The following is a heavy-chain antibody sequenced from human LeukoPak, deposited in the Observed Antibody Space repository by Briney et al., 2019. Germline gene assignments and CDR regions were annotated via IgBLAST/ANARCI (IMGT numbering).Heavy chain of an antibody. V-gene: IGHV4-30-4*08. D-gene: IGHD4-17*01. CDR3: ARVPNDDYGDYLNWFDP. J-gene: IGHJ5*02. Sequence: RPSETLSLTCTVSGGSISSGDYYWSWIRQPPGKGLEWIGYIYYSGSTYYNPSLKSRVTISVDTSKNQFSLKLSSVTAADTAVYYCARVPNDDYGDYLNWFDPWGQGTLVTVSS. CDR1: GGSISSGDYY. CDR2: IYYSGST.